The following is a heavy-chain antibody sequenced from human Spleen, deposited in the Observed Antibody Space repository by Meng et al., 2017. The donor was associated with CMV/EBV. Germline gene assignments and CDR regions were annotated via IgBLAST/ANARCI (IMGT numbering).Heavy chain of an antibody. D-gene: IGHD6-19*01. CDR2: IYSSGST. V-gene: IGHV4-30-4*08. J-gene: IGHJ5*02. Sequence: CTVSGDSISSGDYYWNWIRQPPGKGLEWIGYIYSSGSTYYNPSPKSRVTISVDTSKNHFSLKLSSVTAADTAVYYCAREVAVNWFDPWGQGTLVTVSS. CDR1: GDSISSGDYY. CDR3: AREVAVNWFDP.